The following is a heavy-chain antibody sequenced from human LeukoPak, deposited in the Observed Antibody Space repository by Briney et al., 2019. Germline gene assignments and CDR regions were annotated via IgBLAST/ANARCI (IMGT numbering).Heavy chain of an antibody. J-gene: IGHJ4*02. D-gene: IGHD6-13*01. CDR3: ARHVRGVYGRSGGGSSWCYFDY. Sequence: SETLSLTCTVSGGSISSSSYYWGWIRQPPGKGLEWIGSIYYSGSTYYNPSLKSRVTISVDTSKNQFSLKLSSVTAADTAVYYCARHVRGVYGRSGGGSSWCYFDYWGQGTLVTVSS. CDR1: GGSISSSSYY. V-gene: IGHV4-39*01. CDR2: IYYSGST.